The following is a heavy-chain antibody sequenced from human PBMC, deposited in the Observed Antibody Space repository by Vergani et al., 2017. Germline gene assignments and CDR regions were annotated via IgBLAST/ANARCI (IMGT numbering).Heavy chain of an antibody. CDR3: ARGEYQLPPDY. Sequence: QVQLVQSGAEVKKPGASVKVSCKASGYTFTGYYMHWVRQAPGQGLEWMGWINPNSGATNYAQKLQGRVTMTTDTSTSTAYMELRSLRSDDTAVYYCARGEYQLPPDYWGQGTLVTVSS. D-gene: IGHD2-2*01. CDR2: INPNSGAT. J-gene: IGHJ4*02. CDR1: GYTFTGYY. V-gene: IGHV1-2*02.